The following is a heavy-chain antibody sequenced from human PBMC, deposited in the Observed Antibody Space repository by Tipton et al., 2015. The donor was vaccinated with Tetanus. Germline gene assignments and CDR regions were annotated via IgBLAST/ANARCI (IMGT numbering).Heavy chain of an antibody. D-gene: IGHD3-3*01. Sequence: TLSLTCTVSGGSISSYYWSWIRQPPGKGLEWIGYIYYSGSTNYNPSLKSRVTISVDTSKNQFSLKLSSVTAADTAVYYCASSYYDFWSGYLNWFDPWGQGTLVTVSS. J-gene: IGHJ5*02. V-gene: IGHV4-59*01. CDR2: IYYSGST. CDR1: GGSISSYY. CDR3: ASSYYDFWSGYLNWFDP.